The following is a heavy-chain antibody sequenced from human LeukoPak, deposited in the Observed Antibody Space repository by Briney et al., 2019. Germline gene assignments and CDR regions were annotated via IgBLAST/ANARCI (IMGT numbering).Heavy chain of an antibody. Sequence: ASVKVSCKASGGTFSNYAISWVRQAPGQGLEWMGWINPNSGGTNYAQKFQGRVTMTRDTSISTAYMELSSLRSEDTAVYYCAADNQQITVWGQGTLVTVSS. V-gene: IGHV1-2*02. J-gene: IGHJ4*02. D-gene: IGHD5-24*01. CDR2: INPNSGGT. CDR1: GGTFSNYA. CDR3: AADNQQITV.